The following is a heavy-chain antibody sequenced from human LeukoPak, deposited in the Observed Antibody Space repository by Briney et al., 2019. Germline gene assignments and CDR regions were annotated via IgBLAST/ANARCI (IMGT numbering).Heavy chain of an antibody. CDR1: GGTFISYA. CDR2: IIPIFGTA. Sequence: GASVKVSCKASGGTFISYAISWVRQAPGQGLEWMGGIIPIFGTANYAQKFQGRVTITADESTSTAYMELSSLRSEDTAVYYCARYSSGWYPGYYYYGMDVWGKGTTVTVSS. CDR3: ARYSSGWYPGYYYYGMDV. V-gene: IGHV1-69*13. D-gene: IGHD6-19*01. J-gene: IGHJ6*04.